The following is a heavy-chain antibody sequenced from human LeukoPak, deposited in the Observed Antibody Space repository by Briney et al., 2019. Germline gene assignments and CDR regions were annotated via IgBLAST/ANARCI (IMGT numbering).Heavy chain of an antibody. CDR2: IYTSGST. D-gene: IGHD6-13*01. J-gene: IGHJ4*02. CDR1: GGSISSGSYY. V-gene: IGHV4-61*02. Sequence: SQTLSLTCTVSGGSISSGSYYWSWIRQPAGKGLEWIGRIYTSGSTNYNPSLKSRVTISVDTSKNQFSLKLSSVTAADTAVYYCARGRRQLVPIWVGWGQGTLVTVSS. CDR3: ARGRRQLVPIWVG.